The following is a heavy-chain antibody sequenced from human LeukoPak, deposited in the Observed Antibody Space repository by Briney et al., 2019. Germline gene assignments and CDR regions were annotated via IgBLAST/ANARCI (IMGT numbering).Heavy chain of an antibody. D-gene: IGHD4/OR15-4a*01. CDR2: ISGSGGNT. J-gene: IGHJ4*02. CDR1: GFTFSNYG. V-gene: IGHV3-23*01. CDR3: ARRAGAYSHPYDY. Sequence: GGSLRLSCAASGFTFSNYGMNWVRQAPGKGLEWVSAISGSGGNTHYSDSVKGRFTISRDNSKNTLYLQMNSLRAEDTAVYYCARRAGAYSHPYDYWGQGTLVTVSS.